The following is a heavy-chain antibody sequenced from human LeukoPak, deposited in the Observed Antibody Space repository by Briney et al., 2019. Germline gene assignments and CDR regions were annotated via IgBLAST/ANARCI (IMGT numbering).Heavy chain of an antibody. CDR3: ARVGWSTGDH. V-gene: IGHV3-21*01. Sequence: GGSLRLSCAASGFTFSSYPINWVRQAPGKGLEWVSSIGTSSSSIYYADSVKGRFTISRDNAKSSLYLQMNSLRAEDTAVYYCARVGWSTGDHWGQGTLVTVSS. CDR1: GFTFSSYP. J-gene: IGHJ4*02. CDR2: IGTSSSSI. D-gene: IGHD5/OR15-5a*01.